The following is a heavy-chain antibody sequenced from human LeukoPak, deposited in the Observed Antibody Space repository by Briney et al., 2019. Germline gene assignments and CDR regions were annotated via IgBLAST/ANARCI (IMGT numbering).Heavy chain of an antibody. CDR1: GYSISSGYY. CDR2: INHSGST. CDR3: ARGGYSGSKLGY. J-gene: IGHJ4*02. V-gene: IGHV4-38-2*02. Sequence: SETLSLTCTVSGYSISSGYYWSWIRQPPGKGLEWIGEINHSGSTNYNPSLKSRVAISVDTSKNQFSLKLSSVTAADTAVYYCARGGYSGSKLGYWGQGTLVTVSS. D-gene: IGHD1-26*01.